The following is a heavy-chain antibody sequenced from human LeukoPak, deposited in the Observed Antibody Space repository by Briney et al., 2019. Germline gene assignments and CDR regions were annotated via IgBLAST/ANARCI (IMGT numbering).Heavy chain of an antibody. CDR3: ARSKDILLGDSEAFDL. V-gene: IGHV4-59*01. Sequence: ASETLSFTCTVSGGAISTYSWSWIRQPPGNVLEWIGYISERGDSNSNPSLKSRVTMSVDTSKNQFSLKLSSVTAADTAVYYCARSKDILLGDSEAFDLWGRGTTVAVSS. J-gene: IGHJ3*01. CDR1: GGAISTYS. CDR2: ISERGDS. D-gene: IGHD2-21*01.